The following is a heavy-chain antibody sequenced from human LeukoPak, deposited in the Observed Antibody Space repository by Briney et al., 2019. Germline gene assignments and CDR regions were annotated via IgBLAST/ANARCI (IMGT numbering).Heavy chain of an antibody. J-gene: IGHJ4*02. Sequence: PSETLSLTCTVSGGSISSSSYYWGWIRQPPGKGLEWIGSIYYSGSTYYNPSLKSRVTISVDTSKNQFSLKLSSVTAADTAVYYCARQSDILKMIDYWGQGTLVTVSS. CDR1: GGSISSSSYY. V-gene: IGHV4-39*01. D-gene: IGHD3-9*01. CDR2: IYYSGST. CDR3: ARQSDILKMIDY.